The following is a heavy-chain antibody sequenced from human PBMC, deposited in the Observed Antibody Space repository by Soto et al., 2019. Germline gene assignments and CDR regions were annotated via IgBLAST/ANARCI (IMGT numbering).Heavy chain of an antibody. V-gene: IGHV3-23*01. D-gene: IGHD3-3*01. J-gene: IGHJ4*02. CDR3: AKDRGAYDFWSGYLFDY. Sequence: GGSLRLSCAASGFTFSSYAMSWVRQAPGKGLEWVSAISGSGGSTYYADSVKGRFTISRDNSKNTLYLQMNSLRAEDTAVYYCAKDRGAYDFWSGYLFDYWGQGTLVTVSS. CDR2: ISGSGGST. CDR1: GFTFSSYA.